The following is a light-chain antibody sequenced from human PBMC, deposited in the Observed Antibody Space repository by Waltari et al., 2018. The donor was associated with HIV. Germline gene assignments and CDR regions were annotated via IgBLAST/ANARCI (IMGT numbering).Light chain of an antibody. J-gene: IGLJ3*02. CDR1: NLGDHY. V-gene: IGLV3-1*01. CDR3: QAWDNSAAWV. Sequence: SYGVTQPPSVSVSPGQTASITCSGDNLGDHYTSWYQQRPRQPPVLVIYKNNKRPAGIPERFSGSNSGNTATLTISGTQAMDEADYYCQAWDNSAAWVFGGGTKLTVL. CDR2: KNN.